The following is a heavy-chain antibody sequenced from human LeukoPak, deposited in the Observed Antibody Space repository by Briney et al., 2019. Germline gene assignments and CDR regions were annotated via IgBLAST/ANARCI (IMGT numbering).Heavy chain of an antibody. Sequence: PSETLSLTCTVSGGSDSSGSYYWSWIRQPPGKGLEWIGYIYYSGSTNYNPSLKSRVTISVDTSKNQFSLKLSSVTAADTAVYYCARGNGGDSYYKNSWGQGTLVTVSS. V-gene: IGHV4-61*01. D-gene: IGHD4-11*01. CDR1: GGSDSSGSYY. CDR3: ARGNGGDSYYKNS. J-gene: IGHJ4*02. CDR2: IYYSGST.